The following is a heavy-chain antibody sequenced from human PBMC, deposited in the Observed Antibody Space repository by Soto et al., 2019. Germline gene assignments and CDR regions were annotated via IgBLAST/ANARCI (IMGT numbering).Heavy chain of an antibody. CDR3: ARSPGVFDY. CDR1: GGTISSLA. CDR2: LVPVFGTA. J-gene: IGHJ4*02. D-gene: IGHD3-10*01. V-gene: IGHV1-69*06. Sequence: QVQLVQSGAEVKKPGSSVKVSCKASGGTISSLAISWVRQAPGQGLEWMGGLVPVFGTANYAQKFQGRVTITADTSTSTSYMELGSLRSEDTAVYFCARSPGVFDYWGQGTLVIVSS.